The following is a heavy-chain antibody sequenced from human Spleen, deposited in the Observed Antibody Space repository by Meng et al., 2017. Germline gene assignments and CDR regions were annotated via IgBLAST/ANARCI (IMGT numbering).Heavy chain of an antibody. CDR2: INPNSGGT. J-gene: IGHJ5*02. D-gene: IGHD3-10*01. CDR3: AREGGYFGSGTYYNVDWFDP. Sequence: ASVKVSCKASGYTFTGYYMHWVRQAPGQGLEWMGRINPNSGGTNYAQKFQGRVTMTRDTSISTAYMELSRLRSDDTAVYYCAREGGYFGSGTYYNVDWFDPWGQGTLVTVSS. CDR1: GYTFTGYY. V-gene: IGHV1-2*06.